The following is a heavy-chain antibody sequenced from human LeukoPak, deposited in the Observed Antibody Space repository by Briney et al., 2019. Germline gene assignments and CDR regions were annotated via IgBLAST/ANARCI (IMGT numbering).Heavy chain of an antibody. D-gene: IGHD3-16*01. CDR2: IHTSGST. CDR1: GGSISSYY. CDR3: ARRRMLGVSGGCCWFDP. V-gene: IGHV4-4*09. J-gene: IGHJ5*02. Sequence: SETLSLTCTVSGGSISSYYWSWIRQPPGKGLEWIGYIHTSGSTNYNPSLKSRVTISVDTSKNQFSLKLSSVTAADTAVYYCARRRMLGVSGGCCWFDPWGQGTLVTVSS.